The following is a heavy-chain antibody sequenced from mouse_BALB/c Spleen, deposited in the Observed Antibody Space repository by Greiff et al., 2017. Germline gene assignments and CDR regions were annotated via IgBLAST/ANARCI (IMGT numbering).Heavy chain of an antibody. Sequence: VQLQQSGAELVRSGASVKLPCTASGFNIKDYYMHWVKQRPEQGLEWIGWIDPENGDTEYAPKFQGKATMTADTSSNTAYLQLSSLTSEDTAVYYCNDGNYAMDYWGQGTSVTVSS. CDR3: NDGNYAMDY. CDR1: GFNIKDYY. V-gene: IGHV14-4*02. CDR2: IDPENGDT. J-gene: IGHJ4*01. D-gene: IGHD2-1*01.